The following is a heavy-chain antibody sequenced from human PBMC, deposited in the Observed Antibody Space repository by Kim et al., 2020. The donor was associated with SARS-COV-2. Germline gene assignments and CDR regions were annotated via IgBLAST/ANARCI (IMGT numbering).Heavy chain of an antibody. Sequence: VKGRFTITGDHAKNSRYLQMNSLRAEDTAVYYCASVLGWYPNGYYYGMDVWGQGTTVTVSS. D-gene: IGHD2-21*01. V-gene: IGHV3-21*01. CDR3: ASVLGWYPNGYYYGMDV. J-gene: IGHJ6*02.